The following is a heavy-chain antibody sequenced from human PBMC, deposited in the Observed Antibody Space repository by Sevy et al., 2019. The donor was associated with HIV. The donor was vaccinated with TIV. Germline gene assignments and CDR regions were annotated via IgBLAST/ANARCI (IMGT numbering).Heavy chain of an antibody. J-gene: IGHJ6*02. CDR3: ATRDILTGPISPRGGYYYGMDV. D-gene: IGHD3-9*01. V-gene: IGHV1-24*01. Sequence: ASVKVSCKVSGYTLTELSMHWVRQAPGKGREWMGGFDPEDGETTYAQKFQGRVTMTEAKSTDTAYMELISLRSENTAVYYCATRDILTGPISPRGGYYYGMDVWGQGTTVTVSS. CDR1: GYTLTELS. CDR2: FDPEDGET.